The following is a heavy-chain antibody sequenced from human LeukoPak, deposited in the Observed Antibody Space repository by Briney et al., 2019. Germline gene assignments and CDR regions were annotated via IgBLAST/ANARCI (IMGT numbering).Heavy chain of an antibody. CDR2: IIPVYGTT. CDR1: GGTFNNYG. D-gene: IGHD1-26*01. J-gene: IGHJ3*02. Sequence: SVKVSCKGSGGTFNNYGLNWVRQAPGQGLEWMGGIIPVYGTTNYAQKFRDRVTITSDESTSTTYMELSSLRSEDTAVYYCARSGGLGASNADAFDIWGQGTTVTVSS. V-gene: IGHV1-69*01. CDR3: ARSGGLGASNADAFDI.